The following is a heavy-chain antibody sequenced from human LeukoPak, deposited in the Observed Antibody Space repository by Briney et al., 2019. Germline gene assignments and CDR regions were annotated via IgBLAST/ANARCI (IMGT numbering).Heavy chain of an antibody. CDR2: ISDSGGST. Sequence: QTGRSLRLSCAASGFTFSSYGMHWVRQAPGEGLEWVSAISDSGGSTYYADSVKGRFTISRDNSKNTLYLQMNSLRAEDTAVYFCAVTKIYVWGSYRYYNYWGQGTLVTVSS. D-gene: IGHD3-16*02. J-gene: IGHJ4*02. V-gene: IGHV3-23*01. CDR1: GFTFSSYG. CDR3: AVTKIYVWGSYRYYNY.